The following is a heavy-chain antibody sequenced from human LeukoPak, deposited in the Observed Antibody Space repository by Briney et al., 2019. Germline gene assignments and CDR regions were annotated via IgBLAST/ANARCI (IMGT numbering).Heavy chain of an antibody. CDR1: GFTFSSHS. D-gene: IGHD3-22*01. V-gene: IGHV3-48*01. CDR2: ISSSSSTI. Sequence: PGGSLRLSRAASGFTFSSHSVNWVRQAPGKGLEWVSYISSSSSTIYYADSVKGRFTISRDNAKNSLYLQMNSLRAEDTAVYYCARGAYYYEDWGQGTLVTVSS. CDR3: ARGAYYYED. J-gene: IGHJ4*02.